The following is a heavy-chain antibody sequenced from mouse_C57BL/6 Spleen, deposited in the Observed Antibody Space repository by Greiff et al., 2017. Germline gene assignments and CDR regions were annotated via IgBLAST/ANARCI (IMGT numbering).Heavy chain of an antibody. CDR3: ARSRGGTTVLLANWLYYFDY. Sequence: VQLQQSGPELVKPGASVKISCKASGYTFTDYYMNWVKQSHGKSLEWIGDINPNNGGTSYNQKFKGKATLTVDKSSSTAYMELRSLTSEDSAVYYCARSRGGTTVLLANWLYYFDYWGQGTTLTVSS. CDR2: INPNNGGT. D-gene: IGHD1-1*01. V-gene: IGHV1-26*01. CDR1: GYTFTDYY. J-gene: IGHJ2*01.